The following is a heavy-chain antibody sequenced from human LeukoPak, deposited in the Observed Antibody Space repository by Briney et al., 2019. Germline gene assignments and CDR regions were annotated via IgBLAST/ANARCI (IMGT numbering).Heavy chain of an antibody. D-gene: IGHD6-19*01. Sequence: PSETLSLTCRVYAGSISSYYWGWIRQPPGKGLEWIGYIYYSGSTNCNPSLKSGATISVTTSQNQFSLKLSSVTAADTAVYYCARGGYSSGWPPGPQDYWGQGTLVTVSS. CDR1: AGSISSYY. CDR2: IYYSGST. CDR3: ARGGYSSGWPPGPQDY. J-gene: IGHJ4*02. V-gene: IGHV4-59*01.